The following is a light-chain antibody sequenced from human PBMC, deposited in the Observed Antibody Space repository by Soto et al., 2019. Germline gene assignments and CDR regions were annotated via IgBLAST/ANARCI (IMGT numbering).Light chain of an antibody. Sequence: DIQMTQSPSTLSASVGDRVTITCRASQTISSWLAWYQQKPGKAPKLLIYKASSLESGVPSRFSGSGSGTEFALTISSLQPDDFATXYCQQYNTYPYTFGQGTKLEIK. V-gene: IGKV1-5*03. CDR3: QQYNTYPYT. CDR1: QTISSW. CDR2: KAS. J-gene: IGKJ2*01.